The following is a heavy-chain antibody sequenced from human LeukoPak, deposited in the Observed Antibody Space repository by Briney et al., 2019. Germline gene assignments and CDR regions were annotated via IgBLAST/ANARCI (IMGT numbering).Heavy chain of an antibody. CDR2: IYYSGST. V-gene: IGHV4-39*01. CDR1: GGSISSSSYY. Sequence: SETLSLTCTVSGGSISSSSYYWGWIRQPLGKGLEWIGSIYYSGSTYYNPSLKSRVTISVDTSKNQFSLKLSSVTAADTAVYYCAVPAAKRPHWFDPWGQGTLVTVSS. J-gene: IGHJ5*02. CDR3: AVPAAKRPHWFDP. D-gene: IGHD2-2*01.